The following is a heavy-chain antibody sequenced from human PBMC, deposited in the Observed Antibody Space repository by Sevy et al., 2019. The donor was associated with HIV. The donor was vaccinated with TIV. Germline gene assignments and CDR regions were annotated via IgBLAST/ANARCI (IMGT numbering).Heavy chain of an antibody. J-gene: IGHJ4*02. D-gene: IGHD3-3*01. CDR1: GFTFSSYA. Sequence: GGSLRLSCAASGFTFSSYAMSWVRQAPGKGLEWVSAISGSGGSTYYADSVKGRFTISRDNSKNTLYLQTNSLRAEDTAVYYCASTAYYDFWSGYYSTHFDYWGQGTLVTVSS. V-gene: IGHV3-23*01. CDR2: ISGSGGST. CDR3: ASTAYYDFWSGYYSTHFDY.